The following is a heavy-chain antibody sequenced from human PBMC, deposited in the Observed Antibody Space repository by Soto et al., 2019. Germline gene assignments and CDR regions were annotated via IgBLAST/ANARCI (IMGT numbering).Heavy chain of an antibody. D-gene: IGHD3-22*01. CDR3: ARVRYDRSGFDH. J-gene: IGHJ4*02. CDR2: ISHSGIT. CDR1: GDSISRSHW. Sequence: QVPLQESGPGLGRPSGALSVTCAVSGDSISRSHWWSWVRQSPGKGLEWIGEISHSGITNYNRSLKRRVTISGDKSKNQLSLKVTSVTAADTAVYYCARVRYDRSGFDHWGQGTLVCVS. V-gene: IGHV4-4*02.